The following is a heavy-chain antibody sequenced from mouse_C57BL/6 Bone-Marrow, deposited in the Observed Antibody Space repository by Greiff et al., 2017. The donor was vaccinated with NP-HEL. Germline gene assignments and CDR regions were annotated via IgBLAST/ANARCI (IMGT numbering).Heavy chain of an antibody. J-gene: IGHJ1*03. CDR2: SRNKANDYTT. Sequence: EVKLMESGGGLVQSGRSLRLSCATSGFTFSDFYMEWVRQAPGKGLEWIAASRNKANDYTTEYSASVKGRFIVSRDTSQSILYLQMNALRAEDTAIDYCARDAGVYLGYFDVWGTGTTVTVSS. CDR1: GFTFSDFY. CDR3: ARDAGVYLGYFDV. D-gene: IGHD1-1*01. V-gene: IGHV7-1*01.